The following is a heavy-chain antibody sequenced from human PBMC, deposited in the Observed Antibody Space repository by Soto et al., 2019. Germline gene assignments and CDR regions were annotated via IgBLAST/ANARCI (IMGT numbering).Heavy chain of an antibody. CDR2: IYYSGST. J-gene: IGHJ4*02. D-gene: IGHD2-2*01. Sequence: SETLSLTWTVSGGSISSCYWSWIRQPPGKGLEWIGYIYYSGSTNYNPSLKSRVTISVDTSKNQFSLRLSSVTAADTAVYYCARLRTYCSSTSCYEVVLDYWGQGTLVTVSS. V-gene: IGHV4-59*08. CDR3: ARLRTYCSSTSCYEVVLDY. CDR1: GGSISSCY.